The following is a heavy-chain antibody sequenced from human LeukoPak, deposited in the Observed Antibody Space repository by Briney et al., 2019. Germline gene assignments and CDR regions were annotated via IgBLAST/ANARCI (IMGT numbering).Heavy chain of an antibody. J-gene: IGHJ3*02. CDR1: GYTFTGYY. Sequence: ASVKVSCKASGYTFTGYYMHWVRQAPGRGLEWMGWINPNSGGTNYAQKFQGRVTMTRDTSISTAYMELSRLRSDDTAVYYCASTAGDCSGGSCYPRGDAFDIWGQGTMVTVSS. CDR2: INPNSGGT. D-gene: IGHD2-15*01. V-gene: IGHV1-2*02. CDR3: ASTAGDCSGGSCYPRGDAFDI.